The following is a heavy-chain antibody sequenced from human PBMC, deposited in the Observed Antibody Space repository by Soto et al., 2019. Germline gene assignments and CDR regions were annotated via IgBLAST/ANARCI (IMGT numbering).Heavy chain of an antibody. J-gene: IGHJ6*02. CDR2: IIPIFGTA. D-gene: IGHD5-18*01. V-gene: IGHV1-69*01. Sequence: QVQLVQSGAEVKKPGSSVKVSCKASGGTFSSYAISWVRQAPGQGLEWMGGIIPIFGTANYAKKFQGSVTITADESMCTAYRELGKLVTEDTAVYYFARFPDDTAMVFYYYYGMDVWGQGTTVTVSS. CDR1: GGTFSSYA. CDR3: ARFPDDTAMVFYYYYGMDV.